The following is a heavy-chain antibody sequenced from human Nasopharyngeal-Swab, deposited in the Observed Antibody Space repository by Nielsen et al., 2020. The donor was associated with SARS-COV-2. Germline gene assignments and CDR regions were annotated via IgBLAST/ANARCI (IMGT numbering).Heavy chain of an antibody. Sequence: GEALKISWAASGFTFSSYWMSWVRQAPGKGLEWVANIKQDGSEKYYVDSVKGRFTISRDNAKNSLYLQMNSLRAEDTAVYYCARFDWLPYFDYWGQGTLVTVSS. D-gene: IGHD3-9*01. CDR3: ARFDWLPYFDY. CDR2: IKQDGSEK. CDR1: GFTFSSYW. V-gene: IGHV3-7*03. J-gene: IGHJ4*02.